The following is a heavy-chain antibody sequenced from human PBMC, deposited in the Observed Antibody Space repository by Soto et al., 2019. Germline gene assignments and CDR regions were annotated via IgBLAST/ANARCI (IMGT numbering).Heavy chain of an antibody. V-gene: IGHV3-9*01. J-gene: IGHJ3*02. Sequence: EVQLVESGGGLVQPGRSLRLSCAASGFTFDGYAMHWVRQAPGKGLEWVSGISWNSGSMGYSDSVKSRFTISRDNGKNFLYLQMNSLRAEDTALYYCAKAFSSGGGAFDIWGQGTMVTVSS. CDR2: ISWNSGSM. D-gene: IGHD6-19*01. CDR3: AKAFSSGGGAFDI. CDR1: GFTFDGYA.